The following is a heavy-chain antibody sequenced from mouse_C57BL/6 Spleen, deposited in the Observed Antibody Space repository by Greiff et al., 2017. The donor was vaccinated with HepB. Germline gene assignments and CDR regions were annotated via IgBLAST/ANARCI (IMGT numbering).Heavy chain of an antibody. J-gene: IGHJ1*03. D-gene: IGHD1-1*01. CDR2: IDPSDSYT. CDR1: GYTFTSYW. Sequence: VQLQQPGAELVMPGASVKLSCKASGYTFTSYWMHWVKQRPGQGLEWIGEIDPSDSYTNYNQNFKGKSTLTVDKSSSTAYMQLSSLTSEDSAVYYCARSIYYYGSSYGYFDVWGTGTTVTVSS. CDR3: ARSIYYYGSSYGYFDV. V-gene: IGHV1-69*01.